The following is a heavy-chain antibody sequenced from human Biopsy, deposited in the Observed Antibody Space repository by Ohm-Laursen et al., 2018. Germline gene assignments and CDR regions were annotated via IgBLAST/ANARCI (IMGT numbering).Heavy chain of an antibody. CDR1: GFTFSSHA. J-gene: IGHJ5*02. CDR2: INGSGGST. V-gene: IGHV3-23*01. CDR3: ARDLYDFCGGCPFDP. D-gene: IGHD3-3*01. Sequence: SLRLPCAASGFTFSSHAMSWVRQAPGKGPECVSVINGSGGSTYYADPVKGRFTISRDNSRNTLYLQMNSLRADDTAMYYCARDLYDFCGGCPFDPWGQGTLVTVSP.